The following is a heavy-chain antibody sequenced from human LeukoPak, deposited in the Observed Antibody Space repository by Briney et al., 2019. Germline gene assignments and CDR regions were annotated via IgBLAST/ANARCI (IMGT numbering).Heavy chain of an antibody. J-gene: IGHJ4*02. D-gene: IGHD6-19*01. CDR2: IYYKGNT. CDR3: MRRDTGWNYSDY. Sequence: PSETLSLTCVVSGGSIYSHYYGWIRHPPPQGKEWIGDIYYKGNTNYNPSLKSRVTISLDTSKNHLSLTLTSVVAADTAIYYCMRRDTGWNYSDYWGQGILVTVSS. CDR1: GGSIYSHY. V-gene: IGHV4-59*08.